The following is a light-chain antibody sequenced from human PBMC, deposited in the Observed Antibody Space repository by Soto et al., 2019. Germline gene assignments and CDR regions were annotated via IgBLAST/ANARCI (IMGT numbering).Light chain of an antibody. V-gene: IGLV2-14*01. CDR3: CSYAGSYTYV. CDR2: EVT. J-gene: IGLJ1*01. Sequence: QSVLTQPASVSGSPGQSITISCTGTSSDVGGYNYVSWFQQSPGKAPKVMIYEVTNRPSGVSNRFSGSESGNTASLTISGLQAEDEADYYCCSYAGSYTYVFGTGTKVTVL. CDR1: SSDVGGYNY.